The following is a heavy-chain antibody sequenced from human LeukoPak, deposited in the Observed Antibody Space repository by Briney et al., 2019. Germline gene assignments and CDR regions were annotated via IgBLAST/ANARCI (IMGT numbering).Heavy chain of an antibody. Sequence: SETLSLTCAAYGGSFSGYYWSWIRQPPGKWLEWIGEINHRGSTNYNPSLKSRVNMSLDTSKNQFSLKLSSVTAADTAVYYCARGPLKLYDSSGYADYWGQGTLVTVSS. CDR1: GGSFSGYY. D-gene: IGHD3-22*01. CDR2: INHRGST. V-gene: IGHV4-34*01. J-gene: IGHJ4*02. CDR3: ARGPLKLYDSSGYADY.